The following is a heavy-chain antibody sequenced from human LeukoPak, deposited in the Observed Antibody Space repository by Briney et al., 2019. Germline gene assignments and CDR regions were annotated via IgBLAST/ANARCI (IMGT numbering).Heavy chain of an antibody. CDR1: GYTFISYV. V-gene: IGHV1-3*04. CDR2: INTGNGNT. J-gene: IGHJ4*02. D-gene: IGHD6-13*01. CDR3: ARYNNNWFFDY. Sequence: ASVKVSCKASGYTFISYVMHWVRQAPGQRLEWMGWINTGNGNTKYSQKFQGRVTITRDTSASTAYMELSSLRSEDTAVFYCARYNNNWFFDYWGQGTLATVSS.